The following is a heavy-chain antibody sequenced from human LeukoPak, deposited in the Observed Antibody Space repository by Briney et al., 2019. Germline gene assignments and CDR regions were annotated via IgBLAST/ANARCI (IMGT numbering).Heavy chain of an antibody. Sequence: SETLSLTCTVSGGSISSYYWSWIRQPPGKGLEWIGYIYYSGSTNYNPSLKSRVTISVDTSKNQFSLKLSSVTAADTAVYYCASYEGILTGYFDYWGQGTLVTVSS. D-gene: IGHD3-9*01. CDR1: GGSISSYY. CDR3: ASYEGILTGYFDY. V-gene: IGHV4-59*08. CDR2: IYYSGST. J-gene: IGHJ4*02.